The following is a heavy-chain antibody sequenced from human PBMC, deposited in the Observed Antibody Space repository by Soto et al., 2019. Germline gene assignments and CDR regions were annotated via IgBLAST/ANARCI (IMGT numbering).Heavy chain of an antibody. CDR1: GGSISSYY. CDR2: IYYSGST. D-gene: IGHD3-10*01. J-gene: IGHJ3*02. CDR3: ARVRGLLWFGERANLRDAFDI. V-gene: IGHV4-59*01. Sequence: SETLSLTCTVSGGSISSYYWSWIRQPPGKGLEWIGYIYYSGSTNYNPSLKSRVTISVDTSKNQFSLKLSSVTAADTAVYYCARVRGLLWFGERANLRDAFDIWGQGTMVTVSS.